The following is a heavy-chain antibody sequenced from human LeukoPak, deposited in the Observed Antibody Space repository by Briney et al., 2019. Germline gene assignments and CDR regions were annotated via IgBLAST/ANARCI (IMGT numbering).Heavy chain of an antibody. Sequence: PGGSLRLSCAASGFTFSSYAMHWVRQAPGKGLEWVAVISYDGSNKYYADSVKGRFTISRDNSKNTLYLQMNSLRAEDTAVYYCARVGAYGGYFDYWGQGTLVTVSS. CDR1: GFTFSSYA. D-gene: IGHD4-23*01. CDR2: ISYDGSNK. CDR3: ARVGAYGGYFDY. V-gene: IGHV3-30-3*01. J-gene: IGHJ4*02.